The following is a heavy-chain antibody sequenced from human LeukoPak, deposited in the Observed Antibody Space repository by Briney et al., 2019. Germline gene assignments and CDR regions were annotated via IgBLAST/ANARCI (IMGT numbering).Heavy chain of an antibody. CDR2: TRNKANSYTT. CDR3: ARGTGSCSGGSCYSGFFYYFDY. D-gene: IGHD2-15*01. CDR1: GFTFSDHY. J-gene: IGHJ4*02. Sequence: GGSLRLSCAASGFTFSDHYMDWVRQAPGEGLEWVGRTRNKANSYTTEYAASVKGRFTISRDDSKNSLYLQMNSLKTEDTAMYYCARGTGSCSGGSCYSGFFYYFDYWGQGTLVTVSS. V-gene: IGHV3-72*01.